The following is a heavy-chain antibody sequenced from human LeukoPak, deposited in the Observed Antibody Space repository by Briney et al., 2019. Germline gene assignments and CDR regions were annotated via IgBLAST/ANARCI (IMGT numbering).Heavy chain of an antibody. J-gene: IGHJ6*03. Sequence: GRSLRLSCAASGFTFSSYGMHWVRQAPGKGLEWVAVIWYDGSNKYYADSVKGRFTISRDNSKNTLYLQMNSLRAEDTAVYYCAREYSSSPLFRYYYMDVWGKGTTVTVSS. D-gene: IGHD6-13*01. V-gene: IGHV3-33*01. CDR1: GFTFSSYG. CDR3: AREYSSSPLFRYYYMDV. CDR2: IWYDGSNK.